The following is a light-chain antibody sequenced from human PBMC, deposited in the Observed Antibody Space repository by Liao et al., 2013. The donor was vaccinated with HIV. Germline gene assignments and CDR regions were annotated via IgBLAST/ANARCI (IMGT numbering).Light chain of an antibody. CDR1: NIGSKN. J-gene: IGLJ1*01. V-gene: IGLV3-21*01. CDR3: QVWDSNRDHYV. CDR2: YDT. Sequence: SYELTQPPSVSVAPGKTASITCGGNNIGSKNVHWYQQKPGQAPVLLIFYDTNRPSGIPERFSGSNSGHTATLTISRVEAGDEADYYCQVWDSNRDHYVFGTGTQVTVL.